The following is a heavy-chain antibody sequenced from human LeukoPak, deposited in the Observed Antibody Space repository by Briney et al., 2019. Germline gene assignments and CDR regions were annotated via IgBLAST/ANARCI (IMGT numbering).Heavy chain of an antibody. V-gene: IGHV4-34*01. Sequence: SETLSLTCAVYDGSFSGYYWSWIRQPPGKGLEWIGEINHSGSTNYNPSLESRVTISLDTSKSQFSLRLSSVTAADTALYYCARGPPPYGMDDWGQGTTVTVSS. J-gene: IGHJ6*02. CDR2: INHSGST. CDR3: ARGPPPYGMDD. CDR1: DGSFSGYY.